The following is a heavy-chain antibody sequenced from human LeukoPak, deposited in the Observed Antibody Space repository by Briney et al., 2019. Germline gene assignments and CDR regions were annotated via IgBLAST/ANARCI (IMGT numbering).Heavy chain of an antibody. CDR3: ARGHGSRFLEWSKNWFDP. Sequence: PSETLSLTCTVSGGSISSYYWSWIRQPPGKGLEWIGYVHYSGSTNYNPSLMSRLTMSLDTSKNQVSLKLRSVTAADTAVYYCARGHGSRFLEWSKNWFDPWGQGTLVTVSS. J-gene: IGHJ5*02. V-gene: IGHV4-59*01. D-gene: IGHD3-3*01. CDR2: VHYSGST. CDR1: GGSISSYY.